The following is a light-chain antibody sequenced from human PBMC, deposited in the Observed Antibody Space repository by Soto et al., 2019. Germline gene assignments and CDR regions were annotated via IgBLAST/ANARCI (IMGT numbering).Light chain of an antibody. Sequence: DIQMTQSPSTLSAYVGDRVTITCRASQSVTNWLAWYQQKPGKAPNLLIYDASRLQSGIPSRFSGSGSGTEFTLTISSLQPDDFATYYCQQYTAYPYTFGRGTKLEIK. CDR3: QQYTAYPYT. J-gene: IGKJ2*01. CDR2: DAS. V-gene: IGKV1-5*01. CDR1: QSVTNW.